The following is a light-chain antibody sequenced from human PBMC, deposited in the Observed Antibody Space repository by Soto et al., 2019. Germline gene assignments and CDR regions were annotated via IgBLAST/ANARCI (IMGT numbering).Light chain of an antibody. J-gene: IGKJ2*01. CDR1: QSVSSN. CDR3: PQYNHWPPGP. Sequence: EIVMTQSPVTLSVSPGEGATLSCRASQSVSSNLAWYQQKPGQAPRLLIYGASTRATGIPARFSGNGSGTEFPLTISSLQSEDFAVYYCPQYNHWPPGPFGPGTNLEIK. CDR2: GAS. V-gene: IGKV3-15*01.